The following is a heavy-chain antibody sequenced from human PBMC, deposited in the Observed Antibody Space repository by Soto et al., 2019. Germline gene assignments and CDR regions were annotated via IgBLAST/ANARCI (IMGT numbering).Heavy chain of an antibody. V-gene: IGHV5-10-1*01. CDR2: IDPRDSYV. D-gene: IGHD2-2*01. J-gene: IGHJ5*02. CDR3: ARLFCSTTTCDSWFDP. CDR1: GYTFTTFW. Sequence: PGESLKISCTGFGYTFTTFWTSWVRQMPGKGLEWMGRIDPRDSYVNYSPSSQGHVTISLDKSISTAYLQWGSLKASDTAMYYCARLFCSTTTCDSWFDPWGQGTLVTVSS.